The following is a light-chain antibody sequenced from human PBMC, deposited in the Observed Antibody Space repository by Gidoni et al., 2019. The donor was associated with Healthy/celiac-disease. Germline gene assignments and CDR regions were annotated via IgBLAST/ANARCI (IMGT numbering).Light chain of an antibody. CDR3: QQSYSTPLT. CDR2: AAS. CDR1: QSISSY. J-gene: IGKJ4*01. V-gene: IGKV1-39*01. Sequence: DIQMTEYPASLSASVGDGITITCRASQSISSYFNWYQQKPGKTPKLLIYAASSLQSGVPSRFSGSGSGTDFTLTISSLQPEDFATYYCQQSYSTPLTFGGGTQVEIK.